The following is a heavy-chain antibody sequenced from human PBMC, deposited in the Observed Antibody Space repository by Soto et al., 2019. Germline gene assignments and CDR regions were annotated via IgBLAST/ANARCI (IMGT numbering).Heavy chain of an antibody. CDR2: ISSSSSTI. CDR3: ARGGAGYSGYDCDY. D-gene: IGHD5-12*01. J-gene: IGHJ4*02. V-gene: IGHV3-48*01. Sequence: GESLKISCAASGFTFSSYSMNWVRQAPGKGLEWVSYISSSSSTIYYADSVKGRFTISRDNAKNSLYLQMNSLRAEDTAVYYCARGGAGYSGYDCDYWGQGTLVTVSS. CDR1: GFTFSSYS.